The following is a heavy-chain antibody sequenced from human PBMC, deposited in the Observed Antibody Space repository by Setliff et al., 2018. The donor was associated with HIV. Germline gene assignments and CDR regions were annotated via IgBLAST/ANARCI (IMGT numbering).Heavy chain of an antibody. CDR2: ISTYSDET. V-gene: IGHV1-18*01. Sequence: ASVKGLCKSSGYTFTAYGLSWVRQAPGQGLEWMGWISTYSDETSYAQKLQGRVTMTTDTSTSTAYMELRRLTFDDTTVYYCARDVEHMMDVWGQGTTVTVSS. CDR3: ARDVEHMMDV. CDR1: GYTFTAYG. J-gene: IGHJ6*02.